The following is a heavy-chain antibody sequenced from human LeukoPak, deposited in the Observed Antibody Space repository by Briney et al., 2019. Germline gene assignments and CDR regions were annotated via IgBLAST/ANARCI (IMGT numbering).Heavy chain of an antibody. CDR2: ISSSSSYI. CDR1: GFTFSSYW. D-gene: IGHD6-13*01. Sequence: GGSLRLSCAASGFTFSSYWMSWVRQAPGKGLEWVSSISSSSSYIYYADSVKGRFTISRDNAKNSLYLQMNSLRAEDTAVYYCARDLGSSWFEDYWGQGTLVTVSS. V-gene: IGHV3-21*01. J-gene: IGHJ4*02. CDR3: ARDLGSSWFEDY.